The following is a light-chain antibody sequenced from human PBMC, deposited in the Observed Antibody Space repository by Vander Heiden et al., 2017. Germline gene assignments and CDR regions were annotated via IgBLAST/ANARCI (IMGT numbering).Light chain of an antibody. CDR2: EVS. CDR3: SSDTSSSTLV. CDR1: SSDVGGSNY. V-gene: IGLV2-14*01. Sequence: QSALTQPASVSGSPGQSITISCTGTSSDVGGSNYVSWYQQHPGKAPKLMIYEVSNRHSGVSNRFSGSKSGNTASLTISGLQAEDEAEYYCSSDTSSSTLVFGGGTKLTVL. J-gene: IGLJ2*01.